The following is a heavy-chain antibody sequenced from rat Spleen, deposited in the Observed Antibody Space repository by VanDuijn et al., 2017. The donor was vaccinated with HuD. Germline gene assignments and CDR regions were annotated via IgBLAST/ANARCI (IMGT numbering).Heavy chain of an antibody. D-gene: IGHD1-12*01. CDR3: TSTEIVMPRLYAY. Sequence: EVQLVESGGGLVQPGRSLKLSCAASGFTFTDYYMAWVRQAPTKGLEWVASISYDGGTTYYRDSVKGRFTIFRDNAKSSLYLQMDSLRSEDTATYYCTSTEIVMPRLYAYWGQGTLVTVSS. J-gene: IGHJ3*01. CDR2: ISYDGGTT. CDR1: GFTFTDYY. V-gene: IGHV5-20*01.